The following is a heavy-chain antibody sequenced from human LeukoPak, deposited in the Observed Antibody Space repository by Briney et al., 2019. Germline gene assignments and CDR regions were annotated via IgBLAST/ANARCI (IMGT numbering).Heavy chain of an antibody. CDR1: GYSISSDNY. Sequence: SETLSLTCTVSGYSISSDNYWGWIRQPPGKGLEWIGNIYQTGSTYYNPSLTSRVTISIDTSKNQFSLKLSSVTAADTAVYYCARDLSITMIRGVTFDYWGQGALVTVSS. J-gene: IGHJ4*02. D-gene: IGHD3-10*01. V-gene: IGHV4-38-2*02. CDR3: ARDLSITMIRGVTFDY. CDR2: IYQTGST.